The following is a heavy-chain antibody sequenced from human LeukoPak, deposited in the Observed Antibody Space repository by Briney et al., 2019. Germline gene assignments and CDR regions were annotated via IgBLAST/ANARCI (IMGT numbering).Heavy chain of an antibody. Sequence: QAGGSLRLSCAASGFTFSSYGMHWVRQAPGKGLEWVAVIWYDGSNKYYADSVKGRSTISRDNSKNTLYLQMNSLRAEDTAVYYCASTSGWYEPIDYWGQGTLVTVSS. CDR3: ASTSGWYEPIDY. CDR2: IWYDGSNK. CDR1: GFTFSSYG. D-gene: IGHD6-19*01. J-gene: IGHJ4*02. V-gene: IGHV3-33*01.